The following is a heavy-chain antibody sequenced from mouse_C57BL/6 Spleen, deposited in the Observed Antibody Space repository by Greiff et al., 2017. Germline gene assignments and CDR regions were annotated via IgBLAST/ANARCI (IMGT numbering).Heavy chain of an antibody. D-gene: IGHD2-2*01. Sequence: EVQGVESGGDLVKPGGSLKLSCAASGFTFSSYGMSWVRQTPDKRLEWVATISSGGSYTYYPDSVKGRFTISRDNAKNTLYLQMSSLKSEDTAMYYCARHGYGSWFAYWGQGTLVTVSA. J-gene: IGHJ3*01. CDR1: GFTFSSYG. V-gene: IGHV5-6*01. CDR2: ISSGGSYT. CDR3: ARHGYGSWFAY.